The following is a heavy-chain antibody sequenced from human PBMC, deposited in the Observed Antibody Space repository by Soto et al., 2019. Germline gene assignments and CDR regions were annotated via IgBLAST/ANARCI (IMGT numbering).Heavy chain of an antibody. Sequence: QVQLVQSGGEVKKPGASVKVSCKATGYTFSSFGISWVRQAPGQGLEWMGWISAYNGNTNYAQKLQGRVTMTTDTSTSTAYMELRSLTSDDTAVYYCARDRSMYYGMDVWGQGTTVTVSS. D-gene: IGHD2-8*01. J-gene: IGHJ6*02. CDR1: GYTFSSFG. V-gene: IGHV1-18*01. CDR2: ISAYNGNT. CDR3: ARDRSMYYGMDV.